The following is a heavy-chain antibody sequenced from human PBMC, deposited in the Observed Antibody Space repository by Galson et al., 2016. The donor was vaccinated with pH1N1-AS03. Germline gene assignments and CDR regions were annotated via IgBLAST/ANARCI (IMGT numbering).Heavy chain of an antibody. V-gene: IGHV1-69*10. J-gene: IGHJ3*01. CDR3: ARGDTIFGVVINEFDV. D-gene: IGHD3-3*01. CDR2: VIPNVGVT. Sequence: SVKVSCKASGGTFSTYAITWVRQAPGQGLEWMGGVIPNVGVTSYAQKFQGRVTITADESTSTAYMELTRLKSEDTAVYYCARGDTIFGVVINEFDVWGQGTKVTVSS. CDR1: GGTFSTYA.